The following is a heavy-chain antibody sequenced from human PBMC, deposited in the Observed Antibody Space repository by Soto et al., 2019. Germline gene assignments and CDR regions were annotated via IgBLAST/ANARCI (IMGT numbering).Heavy chain of an antibody. CDR1: GFTFSSYA. V-gene: IGHV3-30-3*01. CDR3: ASDNYDILTGYYTVFDY. CDR2: ISYDGSNK. Sequence: GGSLRLSCAASGFTFSSYAMHWVRQAPGKGLEWVAVISYDGSNKYYADSVKGRFTISRDNSKNTLYLQMNSLRAEDTAVYYCASDNYDILTGYYTVFDYWGQGTLVTVSS. J-gene: IGHJ4*02. D-gene: IGHD3-9*01.